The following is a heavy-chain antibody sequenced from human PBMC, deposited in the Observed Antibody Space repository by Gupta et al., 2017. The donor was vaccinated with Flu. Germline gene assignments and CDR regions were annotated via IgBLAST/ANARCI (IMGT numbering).Heavy chain of an antibody. V-gene: IGHV3-21*04. Sequence: EVQLVESGGGLVKPGGSLRLSCTASGFTFSAYNMNWVRLAPGRGLEWVSSISSDSTYMFYPDSVKGRFTISRDNAKKSLSLQMDSLRTDDTAVYFCARDPYSSGWYPKYYYYYYMDVWGEGTTVTVSS. J-gene: IGHJ6*03. D-gene: IGHD6-19*01. CDR3: ARDPYSSGWYPKYYYYYYMDV. CDR1: GFTFSAYN. CDR2: ISSDSTYM.